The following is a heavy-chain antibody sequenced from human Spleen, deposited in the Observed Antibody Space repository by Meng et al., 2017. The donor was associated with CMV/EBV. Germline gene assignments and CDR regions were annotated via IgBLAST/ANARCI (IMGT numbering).Heavy chain of an antibody. V-gene: IGHV3-49*04. CDR1: GFNFGDYA. D-gene: IGHD1-1*01. J-gene: IGHJ4*02. Sequence: GGSLRLSCTTSGFNFGDYAMTWVRQAPGKGLEWVGFIRSKAAGGTTEYAASVKGRFTVSRDDSRSIAYLQMNSLRTEDTAVYFCTGGERDFDYWGRGTLVTVSS. CDR2: IRSKAAGGTT. CDR3: TGGERDFDY.